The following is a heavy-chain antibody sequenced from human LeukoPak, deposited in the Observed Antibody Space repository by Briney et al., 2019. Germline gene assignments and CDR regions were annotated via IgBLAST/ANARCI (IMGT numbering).Heavy chain of an antibody. D-gene: IGHD4-17*01. J-gene: IGHJ6*03. V-gene: IGHV4-34*01. CDR1: GGSFSGYY. CDR3: ARSRQNGYGDYPYYYYYMDV. Sequence: KASETLSLTCAVYGGSFSGYYWSWIRQPPGKGLEWIGEINHSGSTNYNPSLKSRVTISVDTSKNQFSLKLSSVTAADTAVYYCARSRQNGYGDYPYYYYYMDVWGKGTTVTISS. CDR2: INHSGST.